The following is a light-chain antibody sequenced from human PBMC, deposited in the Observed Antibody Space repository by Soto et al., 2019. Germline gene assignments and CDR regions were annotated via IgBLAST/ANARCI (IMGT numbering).Light chain of an antibody. Sequence: QSALTQPASVSGSPGQSITISCTGTSSDVGSYNLVSWYQQHPGKAPKLMIYEGSKRPSGVSNRFSGSKSGNTASLTISGLQAEDEADYYCCSYAAYNYVFGTGTKVTVL. J-gene: IGLJ1*01. CDR2: EGS. CDR3: CSYAAYNYV. CDR1: SSDVGSYNL. V-gene: IGLV2-23*01.